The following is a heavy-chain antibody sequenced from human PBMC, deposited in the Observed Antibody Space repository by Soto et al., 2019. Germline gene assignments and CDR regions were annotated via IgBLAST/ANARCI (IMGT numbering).Heavy chain of an antibody. CDR2: IIPILGIA. CDR1: GGTFSSYT. Sequence: QVQLVQSGAEVKKPGSSVKVSCKASGGTFSSYTISWVRQAPGQGLEWMGRIIPILGIANYAQKFQGRVTITADKSTSTAYMELSSLRSEDTAVYYCARDGSGSYYAHDNSFDPWGQETLVTVSS. V-gene: IGHV1-69*08. D-gene: IGHD3-10*01. J-gene: IGHJ5*02. CDR3: ARDGSGSYYAHDNSFDP.